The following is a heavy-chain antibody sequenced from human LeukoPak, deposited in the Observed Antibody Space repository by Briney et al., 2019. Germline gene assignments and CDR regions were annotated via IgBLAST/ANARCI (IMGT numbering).Heavy chain of an antibody. CDR2: ISSSSSTI. Sequence: GGSLRLSCAASGFTFSSYSMNWVRQAPGKGLEWVSYISSSSSTIYYADSVKGRFTISRDNAKNSLYLQMNSLRAEDTAVYYCARDDYGDYRNFDYWGQGTLVTVSS. D-gene: IGHD4-17*01. CDR3: ARDDYGDYRNFDY. CDR1: GFTFSSYS. V-gene: IGHV3-48*01. J-gene: IGHJ4*02.